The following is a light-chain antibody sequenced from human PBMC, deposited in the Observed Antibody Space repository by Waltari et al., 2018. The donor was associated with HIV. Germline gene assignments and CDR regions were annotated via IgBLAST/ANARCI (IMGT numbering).Light chain of an antibody. CDR3: QSHDSSLSGYV. Sequence: QSVLTQPPPVSGAPGQRVTISCTGSSSNSWAGYHVHWYQQLPGTATTLPTYGNSNRPSGVPDRFSGSKSGTSASLAITGLQAEDEADYHCQSHDSSLSGYVFGTGTKVTVL. V-gene: IGLV1-40*01. J-gene: IGLJ1*01. CDR2: GNS. CDR1: SSNSWAGYH.